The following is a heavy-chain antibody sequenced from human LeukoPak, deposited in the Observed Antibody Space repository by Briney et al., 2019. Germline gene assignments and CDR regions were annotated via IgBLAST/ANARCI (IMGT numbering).Heavy chain of an antibody. CDR2: IYPGDSDT. V-gene: IGHV5-51*01. D-gene: IGHD1-14*01. Sequence: GESLKISCKGSGYSFTSYWIGWARQMPGKGLERMGIIYPGDSDTRYSPSFQGQVTISADKSISTAYLQWSSLKASDTAMYYCARHLGITHYYYYYMDVWGKGTTVTVSS. CDR1: GYSFTSYW. J-gene: IGHJ6*03. CDR3: ARHLGITHYYYYYMDV.